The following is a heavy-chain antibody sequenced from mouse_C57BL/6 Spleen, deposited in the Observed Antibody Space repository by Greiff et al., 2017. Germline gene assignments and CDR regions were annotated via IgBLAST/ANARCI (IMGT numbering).Heavy chain of an antibody. J-gene: IGHJ3*01. CDR2: ISGGGGNT. V-gene: IGHV5-9*01. Sequence: VHLVESGGGLVKPGGSLKLSCAASGFTFSSYTMSWVRQTPEKRLEWVATISGGGGNTYYPDSVKGRFTISRDNAKNTLYLQMSSLRSEDTALYYCARRASITTVVALAYWGQGTLVTVSA. CDR1: GFTFSSYT. CDR3: ARRASITTVVALAY. D-gene: IGHD1-1*01.